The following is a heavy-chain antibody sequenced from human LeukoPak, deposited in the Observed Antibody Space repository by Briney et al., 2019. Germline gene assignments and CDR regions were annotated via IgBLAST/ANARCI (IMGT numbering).Heavy chain of an antibody. D-gene: IGHD3-10*01. CDR1: GFTLNTYA. CDR2: IISSGDDT. V-gene: IGHV3-23*01. Sequence: GGSLRLSCAASGFTLNTYAMSWVRQAPGKGLEWVSAIISSGDDTYHADSVKGRFTISRDNSKNTLYLQMNGLRAEDTAVYYCAKGSRASRPYYFDFWGQGTLVTVSS. J-gene: IGHJ4*02. CDR3: AKGSRASRPYYFDF.